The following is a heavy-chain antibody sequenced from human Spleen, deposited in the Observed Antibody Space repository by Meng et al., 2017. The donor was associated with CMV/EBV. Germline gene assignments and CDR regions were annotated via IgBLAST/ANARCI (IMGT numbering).Heavy chain of an antibody. D-gene: IGHD2-2*01. CDR1: GYTFTGYY. CDR2: INPKSGAT. CDR3: ARVFFPLGGSSLDY. J-gene: IGHJ4*02. V-gene: IGHV1-2*02. Sequence: SGYTFTGYYIHWVRQAPGQGIEWKGWINPKSGATKYAQKFQGRVTMTRDTSISTTYMELSRLRSDDTAVYYCARVFFPLGGSSLDYWGQGTLVTVSS.